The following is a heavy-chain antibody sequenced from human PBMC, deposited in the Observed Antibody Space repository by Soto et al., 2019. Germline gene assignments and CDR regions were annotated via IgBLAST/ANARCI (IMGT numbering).Heavy chain of an antibody. CDR1: GFTYSTYT. CDR3: AKEFLRPFDY. Sequence: PGGSLRLSCAASGFTYSTYTMHWVRQAPGKGLEWVAVISYDGNNKFYADSVKGRFTISRDNTKNTLYLQMNSLRAEDTAVYYCAKEFLRPFDYWGQGTLVTVSS. V-gene: IGHV3-30-3*01. J-gene: IGHJ4*02. CDR2: ISYDGNNK.